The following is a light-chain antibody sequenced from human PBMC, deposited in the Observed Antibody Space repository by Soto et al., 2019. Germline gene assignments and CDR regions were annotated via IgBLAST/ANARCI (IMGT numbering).Light chain of an antibody. Sequence: IVLTQSPASLSLSPGERATLSCGARQGVSSSYLAWYPQKPGQTPRLLXXGVXNRATGIPDRFIGSGSGKDFTLTISRLEPEDFAVYYCQHYGSSPPWTFGQGTKVDIK. J-gene: IGKJ1*01. CDR3: QHYGSSPPWT. V-gene: IGKV3-20*01. CDR1: QGVSSSY. CDR2: GVX.